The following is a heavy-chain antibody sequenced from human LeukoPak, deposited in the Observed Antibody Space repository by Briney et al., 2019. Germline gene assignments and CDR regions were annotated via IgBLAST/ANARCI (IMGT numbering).Heavy chain of an antibody. J-gene: IGHJ5*02. CDR1: GYSISSGYY. CDR3: ARDGASASGSWFGP. V-gene: IGHV4-38-2*02. Sequence: SETLSLTCTVSGYSISSGYYWGWIRQSPGKGLEWIGSIYHSGSTYYNTSLRSRVTISVDMSKNQFSLRLNSVTAADTAVYYCARDGASASGSWFGPWGQGTLVIVSS. D-gene: IGHD1-26*01. CDR2: IYHSGST.